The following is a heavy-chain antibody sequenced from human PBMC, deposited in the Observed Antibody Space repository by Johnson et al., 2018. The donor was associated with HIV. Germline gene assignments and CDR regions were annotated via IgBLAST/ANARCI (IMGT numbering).Heavy chain of an antibody. CDR1: GFSFSDYY. D-gene: IGHD1-1*01. CDR2: ISVTGSVI. V-gene: IGHV3-11*04. Sequence: QVLLVESGGGLVQPGGSLRLSCTISGFSFSDYYMSWFRQAPGKGLEWLSYISVTGSVIYYADSVKGRFTISRDNTKNSVYLQMNSPTAEDTAVYYCARESLTTSDAFDMWGQGTMVTVSS. CDR3: ARESLTTSDAFDM. J-gene: IGHJ3*02.